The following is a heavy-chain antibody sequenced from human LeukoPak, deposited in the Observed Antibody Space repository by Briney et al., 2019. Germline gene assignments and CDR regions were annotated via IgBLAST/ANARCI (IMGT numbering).Heavy chain of an antibody. V-gene: IGHV4-59*08. CDR1: GASISSYY. CDR2: IYYSGRT. Sequence: PSETLSLTCTVSGASISSYYWSWIRQSPGKGLEWIGYIYYSGRTNYNPSLKSRVTISVDTSKNQFSLKLSSVTAADTAVYYCANLWFGELWGYYFDYWGQGTLVTVSS. D-gene: IGHD3-10*01. J-gene: IGHJ4*02. CDR3: ANLWFGELWGYYFDY.